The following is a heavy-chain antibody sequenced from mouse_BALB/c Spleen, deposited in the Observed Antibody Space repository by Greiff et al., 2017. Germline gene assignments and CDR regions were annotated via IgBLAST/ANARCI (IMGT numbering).Heavy chain of an antibody. CDR1: GFTFSSYA. J-gene: IGHJ4*01. CDR2: ISSGGST. CDR3: ARGTDYYAMDY. V-gene: IGHV5-6-5*01. Sequence: DVKLVESGGGLVKPGGSLKLSCAASGFTFSSYAMSWVRQTPEKRLEWVASISSGGSTYYPDSVKGRFTISRDNARNILYLQMSSLRSEDTAMYYCARGTDYYAMDYWGQGTSVTVSS.